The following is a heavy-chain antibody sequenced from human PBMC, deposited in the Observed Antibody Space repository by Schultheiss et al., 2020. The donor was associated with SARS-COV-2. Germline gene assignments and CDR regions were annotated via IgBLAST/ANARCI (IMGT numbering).Heavy chain of an antibody. Sequence: ASVKVSCKASGYTFTGYYMHWVRQAPGQGLEWMGWINPNSGGTNYAQKFQGRVTMTRDTSISTAYMELSRLRSDETAVYYCARDSVDIEYYFDYWGQGTLVTVSS. CDR1: GYTFTGYY. CDR2: INPNSGGT. V-gene: IGHV1-2*02. J-gene: IGHJ4*02. CDR3: ARDSVDIEYYFDY. D-gene: IGHD5-12*01.